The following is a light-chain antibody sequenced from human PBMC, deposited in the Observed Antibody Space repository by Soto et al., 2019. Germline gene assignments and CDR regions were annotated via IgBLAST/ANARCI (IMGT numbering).Light chain of an antibody. CDR1: QSISIY. CDR2: AAT. Sequence: DIQMTQSPSSLSASIGDRLTITCRASQSISIYLNWYQQKPGKAPRLLIYAATSLQSGVPSRFSGGGSGADFTLTISSLQPEDFATFYCQQSYSTPRTFGQGTKVDIK. J-gene: IGKJ1*01. V-gene: IGKV1-39*01. CDR3: QQSYSTPRT.